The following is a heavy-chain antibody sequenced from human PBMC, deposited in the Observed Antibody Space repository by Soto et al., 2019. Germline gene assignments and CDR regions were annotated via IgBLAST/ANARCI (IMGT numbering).Heavy chain of an antibody. CDR2: MNPNKGNT. CDR3: ARGYGGYTWYPDY. CDR1: GYTFTSND. D-gene: IGHD4-17*01. J-gene: IGHJ4*02. Sequence: QVQLVKSGAEVKKPGASVKVSCKASGYTFTSNDINWVRQATGQGLEWMGWMNPNKGNTGYAQKFQGRITMTRNNSISTAYMELSSLRSEDTAVYYCARGYGGYTWYPDYWGQGTLVTVSS. V-gene: IGHV1-8*01.